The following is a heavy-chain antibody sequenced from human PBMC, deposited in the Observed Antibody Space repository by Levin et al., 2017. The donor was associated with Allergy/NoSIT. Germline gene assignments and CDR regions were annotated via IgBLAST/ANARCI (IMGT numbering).Heavy chain of an antibody. CDR3: ARDIQERALRYFDWPPGAFDI. J-gene: IGHJ3*02. D-gene: IGHD3-9*01. Sequence: GESLKISCAASGFTFSSYWMSWVRQAPGKGLEWVANIKQDGSEKYYVDSVKGRFTISRDNAKNSLYLQMNSLRAEDTAVYYCARDIQERALRYFDWPPGAFDIWGQGTMVTVSS. CDR1: GFTFSSYW. CDR2: IKQDGSEK. V-gene: IGHV3-7*04.